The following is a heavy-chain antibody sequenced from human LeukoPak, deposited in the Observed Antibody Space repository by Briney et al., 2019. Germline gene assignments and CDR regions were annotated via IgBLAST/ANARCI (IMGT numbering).Heavy chain of an antibody. CDR1: GITFSSYT. J-gene: IGHJ4*02. D-gene: IGHD3-22*01. V-gene: IGHV3-23*01. CDR2: ISGSGDRT. CDR3: AREARGYYDSSDY. Sequence: GGSLRLSCAVSGITFSSYTMSWVRQAPGKGLQWVSAISGSGDRTYYADSVKGRFTISRDNSKNTLYLQMNSLRAEDTAVYYCAREARGYYDSSDYWGQGTLVTVSS.